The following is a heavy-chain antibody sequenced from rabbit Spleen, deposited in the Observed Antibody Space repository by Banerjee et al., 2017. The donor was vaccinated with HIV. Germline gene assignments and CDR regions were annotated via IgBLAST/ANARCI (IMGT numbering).Heavy chain of an antibody. D-gene: IGHD1-1*01. CDR1: GFSFSDRDV. J-gene: IGHJ4*01. V-gene: IGHV1S40*01. Sequence: QSLEESGGGLVKPGGTLTLTCTVSGFSFSDRDVMCWVRQAPGKGLEWIACINTATAKAVYANWAKGRFTISTTSSTTVTLQMTSLTAADTATYFCARDLVAVIGWNFSLWGPGTLVTVS. CDR3: ARDLVAVIGWNFSL. CDR2: INTATAKA.